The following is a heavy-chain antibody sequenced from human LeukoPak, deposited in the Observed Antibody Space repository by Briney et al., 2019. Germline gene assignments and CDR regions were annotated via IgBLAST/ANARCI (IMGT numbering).Heavy chain of an antibody. Sequence: GGSLRLSCAASGFTFSSYWMHWVRQAPGKGLVWVSRINSDGSSTSYADSVKGRFTISRDNAKNTLYLQMNSLRAEDTAVYYCARDWLGYCSGGSCYAELPFDYWGQGTLVTVSS. CDR1: GFTFSSYW. V-gene: IGHV3-74*01. CDR3: ARDWLGYCSGGSCYAELPFDY. J-gene: IGHJ4*02. CDR2: INSDGSST. D-gene: IGHD2-15*01.